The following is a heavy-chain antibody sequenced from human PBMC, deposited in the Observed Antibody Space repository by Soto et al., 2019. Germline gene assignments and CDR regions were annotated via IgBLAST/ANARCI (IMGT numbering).Heavy chain of an antibody. CDR1: GGSISSSSYY. J-gene: IGHJ5*02. Sequence: PSETLSLTCTVSGGSISSSSYYWGWIRQPPGKGLEWIGSIYYSGSTYYNPSLKSRVTISVDTSKNEFSLRLNSVTAADTAVYYCAGQTFTIAAASYGRSNWFDPWGPGTLVTVSS. V-gene: IGHV4-39*01. CDR2: IYYSGST. CDR3: AGQTFTIAAASYGRSNWFDP. D-gene: IGHD6-25*01.